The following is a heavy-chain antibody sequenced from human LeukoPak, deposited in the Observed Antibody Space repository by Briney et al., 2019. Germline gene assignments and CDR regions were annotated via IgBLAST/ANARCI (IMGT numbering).Heavy chain of an antibody. Sequence: GASVKVSCKASGGTFSSYAISWVRQAPGQGLEWMGRIIPILGIANYAQKFQGRVTITADKSTSTAYMELSSLRSEDTAVYYCARDLGDERGLYYFDYWGQGTLVTVSS. V-gene: IGHV1-69*04. J-gene: IGHJ4*02. D-gene: IGHD1-1*01. CDR2: IIPILGIA. CDR1: GGTFSSYA. CDR3: ARDLGDERGLYYFDY.